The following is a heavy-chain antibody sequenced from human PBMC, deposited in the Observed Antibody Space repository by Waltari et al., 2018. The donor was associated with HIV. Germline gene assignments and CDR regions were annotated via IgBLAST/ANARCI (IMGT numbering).Heavy chain of an antibody. J-gene: IGHJ4*02. CDR1: GFPFRGSS. CDR2: IRTKANSYAT. V-gene: IGHV3-73*01. CDR3: TRLAAVAGTGY. D-gene: IGHD6-19*01. Sequence: EVQLVESGGGLVQPGGPLNRPCAAPGFPFRGSSMHWVRQASGKGLEWVGRIRTKANSYATAYAASVKGRFIISRDDSKNTAYLQMNNLKTEDTAVYYCTRLAAVAGTGYWGQGTLVTVSS.